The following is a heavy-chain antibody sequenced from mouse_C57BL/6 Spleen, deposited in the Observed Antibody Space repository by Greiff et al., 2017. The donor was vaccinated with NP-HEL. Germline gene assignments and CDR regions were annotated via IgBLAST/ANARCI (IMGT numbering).Heavy chain of an antibody. V-gene: IGHV3-6*01. Sequence: EVQLQESGPGLVKPSQSLSLTCSVTGYSITSGYYWNWIRQFPGNKLEWMGYISYDGSNNYNPSLKNRISITRDTSKNQFFLKLNSVTTEDTATYYCAREDYGSSYGYWYFDVWGTGTTVTVSS. CDR3: AREDYGSSYGYWYFDV. CDR1: GYSITSGYY. J-gene: IGHJ1*03. CDR2: ISYDGSN. D-gene: IGHD1-1*01.